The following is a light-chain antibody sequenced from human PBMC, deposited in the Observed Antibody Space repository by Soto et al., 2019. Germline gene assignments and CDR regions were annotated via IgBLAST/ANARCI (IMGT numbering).Light chain of an antibody. CDR3: GQFVSSPPRT. J-gene: IGKJ1*01. V-gene: IGKV3-20*01. Sequence: EIVLTQSPGTLSLSPGEKATLSCRASQSVGDTFLSWSQQKPGLAPRLLIYGVSNRATGIPDRFSGSGSGTDFILTISRLEPEDFALYYCGQFVSSPPRTFGQGTKVEIK. CDR2: GVS. CDR1: QSVGDTF.